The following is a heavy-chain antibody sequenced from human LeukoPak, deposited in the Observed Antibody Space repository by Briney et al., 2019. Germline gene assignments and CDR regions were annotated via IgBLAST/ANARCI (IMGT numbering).Heavy chain of an antibody. J-gene: IGHJ4*02. Sequence: GGSLSLSLAASGFTFSPYAMTWVRRAPGKGLEWVSSVSGYGGSIYYADSVKGRFTISRDNSENMVYLQMNSLRPEDTAVYYCAKVRGSNANYYFDYWGQGTLVTISS. D-gene: IGHD3-10*01. CDR2: VSGYGGSI. CDR1: GFTFSPYA. CDR3: AKVRGSNANYYFDY. V-gene: IGHV3-23*01.